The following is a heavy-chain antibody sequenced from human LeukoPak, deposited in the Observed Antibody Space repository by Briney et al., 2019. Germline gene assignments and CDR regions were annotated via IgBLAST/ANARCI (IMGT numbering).Heavy chain of an antibody. CDR2: IFHTGST. CDR1: GGSISDYS. D-gene: IGHD2-2*01. CDR3: ARDVVLPAAKREYYFDY. V-gene: IGHV4-4*08. J-gene: IGHJ4*02. Sequence: PSETLSLTCTVSGGSISDYSWSWIRQPPGKGLEWIGYIFHTGSTEYTPSLKSRVTMSVDTSKNQFSLNLDSVTAADTAVYYCARDVVLPAAKREYYFDYWGQGTLVTVSS.